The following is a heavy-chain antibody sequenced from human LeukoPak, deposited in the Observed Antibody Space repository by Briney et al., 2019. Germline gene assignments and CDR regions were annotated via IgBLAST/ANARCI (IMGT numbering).Heavy chain of an antibody. CDR3: ARLDIEYSSSTTAFDI. J-gene: IGHJ3*02. Sequence: SETLSLTCAVSGYSISSGYYWGWIRQPPGKGLEWIGSIYHSGSTYYNPSLKSRVTISVDTSKNQFSLKLSSVTAADTAVYYCARLDIEYSSSTTAFDIWGQGTMVTVSS. V-gene: IGHV4-38-2*01. CDR1: GYSISSGYY. CDR2: IYHSGST. D-gene: IGHD6-6*01.